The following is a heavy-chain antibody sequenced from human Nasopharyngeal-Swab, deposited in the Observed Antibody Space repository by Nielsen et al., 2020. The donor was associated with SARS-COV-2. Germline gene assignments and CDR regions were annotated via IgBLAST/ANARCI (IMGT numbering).Heavy chain of an antibody. D-gene: IGHD6-19*01. V-gene: IGHV3-74*01. Sequence: GGSLRLSCTASGYTFSSYWMHWVRQVPGKGLVWVSRINIDGSVTDYADPVKGRFTISRDISKNTVYLQMNSMSVEDTAVYYCAKDHSSCWGGDYWGQGTLVAISS. CDR1: GYTFSSYW. CDR2: INIDGSVT. CDR3: AKDHSSCWGGDY. J-gene: IGHJ4*02.